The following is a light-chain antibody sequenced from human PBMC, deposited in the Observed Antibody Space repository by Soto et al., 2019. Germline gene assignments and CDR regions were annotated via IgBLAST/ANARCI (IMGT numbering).Light chain of an antibody. J-gene: IGLJ1*01. CDR1: SSDVGNYNF. CDR3: CSFAGSSISYV. Sequence: QSALTQPASVSGSLGQSITISCTGTSSDVGNYNFVSWYQQHPGKAPKLMIFDVIKRPSGVSNRFSGSKSGNTASLTISGLQAEDEADYYCCSFAGSSISYVFGTGTNVTVL. CDR2: DVI. V-gene: IGLV2-23*02.